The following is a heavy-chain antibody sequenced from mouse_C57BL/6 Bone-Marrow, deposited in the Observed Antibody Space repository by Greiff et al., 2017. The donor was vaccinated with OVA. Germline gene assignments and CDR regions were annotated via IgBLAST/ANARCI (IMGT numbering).Heavy chain of an antibody. J-gene: IGHJ2*01. CDR2: ISCGSSTI. V-gene: IGHV5-17*01. Sequence: EVMLVESGGGLVKPGGSLKLSCAASGFTFSDYGMHWVRQAPEKGLEWVAYISCGSSTIYYADTVKGRFTISRDNAKNTLFLQMTSLRSEDTAMYYCARGPYYYGFDYWGQGTTLTVSS. CDR1: GFTFSDYG. D-gene: IGHD1-1*01. CDR3: ARGPYYYGFDY.